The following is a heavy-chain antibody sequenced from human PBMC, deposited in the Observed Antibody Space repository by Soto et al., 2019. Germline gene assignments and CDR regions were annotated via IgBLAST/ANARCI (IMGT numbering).Heavy chain of an antibody. D-gene: IGHD2-15*01. CDR1: GFSVSNNH. J-gene: IGHJ4*02. Sequence: EVQLVETGGGLIQPGGSLRLSCAASGFSVSNNHMSWVRQAPGKGLEWVSLIHIDGNTYYTDAVKGRFTISRDYSKNTLCLQMNNLRAEDTALYYCARDGSVPFGYWGQGTQVTVSS. V-gene: IGHV3-53*02. CDR2: IHIDGNT. CDR3: ARDGSVPFGY.